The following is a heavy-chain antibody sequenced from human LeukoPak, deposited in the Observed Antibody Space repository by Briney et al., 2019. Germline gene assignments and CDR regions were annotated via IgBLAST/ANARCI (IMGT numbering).Heavy chain of an antibody. Sequence: ASVKVSCKASGFTFTSSAMQWVRQARGQRLEWIGWIVVGSGNTNYAQKFQERVTITRDMSTSTAYMELSSLRSEDTAVYYCARGKAYDYSKRRALDPWGQGTLVTVSS. J-gene: IGHJ5*02. D-gene: IGHD4-11*01. CDR3: ARGKAYDYSKRRALDP. CDR2: IVVGSGNT. CDR1: GFTFTSSA. V-gene: IGHV1-58*02.